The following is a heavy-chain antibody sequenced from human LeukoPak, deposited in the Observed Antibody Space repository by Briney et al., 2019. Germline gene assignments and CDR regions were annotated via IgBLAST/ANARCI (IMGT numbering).Heavy chain of an antibody. D-gene: IGHD6-19*01. J-gene: IGHJ4*02. CDR3: ARDLGTTGWHTFDY. V-gene: IGHV6-1*01. CDR1: GDIVSSKNGA. Sequence: SQTLSLTCAVSGDIVSSKNGAWHWIRQSPSRGLEWLGRTYYRSKWYNDYAESMEGRMTISQDTSKNQYSLHLNSVTPDDTAVYYCARDLGTTGWHTFDYWGQGTLVTVSS. CDR2: TYYRSKWYN.